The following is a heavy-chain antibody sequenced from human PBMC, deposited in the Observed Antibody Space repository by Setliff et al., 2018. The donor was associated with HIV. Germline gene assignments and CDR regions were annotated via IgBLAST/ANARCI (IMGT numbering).Heavy chain of an antibody. D-gene: IGHD3-10*01. V-gene: IGHV3-66*02. Sequence: PGESLKISCAASGFTVSSYYMSWVRQAPGKGLEWVSTIYSDGNTYHADSVKARFTLSRDNSQNALFLQMNGLRPEDTAVYYCARLRPYNSVLDYWGQGTLVTVSS. CDR1: GFTVSSYY. CDR2: IYSDGNT. CDR3: ARLRPYNSVLDY. J-gene: IGHJ4*02.